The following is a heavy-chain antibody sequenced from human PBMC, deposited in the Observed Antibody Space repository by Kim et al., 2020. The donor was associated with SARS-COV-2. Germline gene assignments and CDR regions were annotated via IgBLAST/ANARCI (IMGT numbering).Heavy chain of an antibody. CDR3: AVGPGWFDP. CDR2: GNT. Sequence: GNTGYAQKFQGRVTMTRNTSISTAYMELSSLRSEDTAVYYCAVGPGWFDPWGQGTLVTVSS. V-gene: IGHV1-8*01. J-gene: IGHJ5*02. D-gene: IGHD3-10*01.